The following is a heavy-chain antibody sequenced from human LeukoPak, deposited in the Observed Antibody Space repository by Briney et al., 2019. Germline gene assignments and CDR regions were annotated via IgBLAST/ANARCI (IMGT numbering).Heavy chain of an antibody. D-gene: IGHD3-16*01. CDR2: IMKDGSTK. CDR3: AKDTIYGGWGNAFDI. J-gene: IGHJ3*02. CDR1: GFTFSSYA. Sequence: GGSLRLSCAASGFTFSSYAMSWVRQAPGKGLEWVANIMKDGSTKKYVDSVKGRFTISRDNSKNTLYLQMNSLRAEDTAVYYCAKDTIYGGWGNAFDIWGQGTMVTVSS. V-gene: IGHV3-7*01.